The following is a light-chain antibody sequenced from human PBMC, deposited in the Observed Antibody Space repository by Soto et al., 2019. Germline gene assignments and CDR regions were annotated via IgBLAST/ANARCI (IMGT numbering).Light chain of an antibody. J-gene: IGLJ3*02. Sequence: QSALTQPPSASGSPGQSVTISCTGTSSDVGGYNYVSWYQQHPGKAPKLIIYEVTQRPSGVPDRFSGSKSGNTASLTVSGLQAEDEADYYCNSYAGSNNLAVFVGGTKLTVL. CDR2: EVT. CDR3: NSYAGSNNLAV. CDR1: SSDVGGYNY. V-gene: IGLV2-8*01.